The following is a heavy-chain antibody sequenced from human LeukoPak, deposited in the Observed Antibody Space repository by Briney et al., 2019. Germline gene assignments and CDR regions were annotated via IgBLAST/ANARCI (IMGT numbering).Heavy chain of an antibody. Sequence: SSETLSLTCTVSGGSLSSSNYYWSWIRQPPGKGLEWVGFFSYNVHSYYNPSLKSRVTISVDTSKNQFSLRLSSVTAADTAIYYCARVSVAGTGPDYWGQGTLVTVSS. CDR1: GGSLSSSNYY. D-gene: IGHD6-13*01. CDR3: ARVSVAGTGPDY. V-gene: IGHV4-61*01. J-gene: IGHJ4*02. CDR2: FSYNVHS.